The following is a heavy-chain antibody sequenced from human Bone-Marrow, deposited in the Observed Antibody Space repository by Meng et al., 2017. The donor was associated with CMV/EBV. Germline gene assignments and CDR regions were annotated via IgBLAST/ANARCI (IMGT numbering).Heavy chain of an antibody. CDR1: GFTFDDYG. CDR2: INWNGGST. CDR3: AKDDYGSGDY. J-gene: IGHJ4*02. D-gene: IGHD3-10*01. V-gene: IGHV3-20*04. Sequence: GGSLRLSCAASGFTFDDYGMSWVRQAPGKGLEWVSGINWNGGSTGYADSVKGRFTISRDNAKNSLYLQMYSLRAEDTAVYYCAKDDYGSGDYWGQGTLVTVSS.